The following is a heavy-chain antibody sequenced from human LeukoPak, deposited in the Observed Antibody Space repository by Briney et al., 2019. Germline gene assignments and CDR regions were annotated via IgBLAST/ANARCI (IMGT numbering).Heavy chain of an antibody. V-gene: IGHV3-11*04. CDR2: ISSSGSTI. J-gene: IGHJ3*02. CDR1: GFTFSDYY. Sequence: GGSLRLSCAASGFTFSDYYMSWIRQAPGKGLEWVACISSSGSTIYYADSVKDRFTISRDNAKNSLYLQMNSLRAEDTAVYYCARGVRRLWFGEPTGAFDIWGQGTMVTVSS. D-gene: IGHD3-10*01. CDR3: ARGVRRLWFGEPTGAFDI.